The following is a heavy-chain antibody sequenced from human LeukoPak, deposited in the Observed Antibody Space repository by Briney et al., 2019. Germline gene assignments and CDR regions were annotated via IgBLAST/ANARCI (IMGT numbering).Heavy chain of an antibody. J-gene: IGHJ4*02. D-gene: IGHD3-10*01. CDR2: INPSSGGT. V-gene: IGHV1-2*02. CDR3: AALYYYGSGSYYHDY. CDR1: GYTFTGYY. Sequence: GASVKVSCKASGYTFTGYYMHWVRQAPGQGLEWMGWINPSSGGTNYAQKFQERVTITRDMSTSTAYMELSSLRSEDTAVYYCAALYYYGSGSYYHDYWGQGTLVTVSS.